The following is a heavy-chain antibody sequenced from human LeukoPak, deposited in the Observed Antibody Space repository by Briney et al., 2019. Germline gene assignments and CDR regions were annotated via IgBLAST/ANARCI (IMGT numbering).Heavy chain of an antibody. J-gene: IGHJ3*02. Sequence: GGSLRLSCAASGFTLSSYEMNWVRQAPGKGLEWVANINQDGSEKYYVDSVKGRFTISRDNGKNSLYLQMNSLRAEDTAVYYCANEGGGAFDIWGQGTMVTVSS. CDR1: GFTLSSYE. V-gene: IGHV3-7*01. CDR2: INQDGSEK. D-gene: IGHD3-16*01. CDR3: ANEGGGAFDI.